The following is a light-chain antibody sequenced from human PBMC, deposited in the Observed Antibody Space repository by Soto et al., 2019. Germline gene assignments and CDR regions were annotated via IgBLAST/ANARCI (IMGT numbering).Light chain of an antibody. CDR1: SSDVGGSNL. V-gene: IGLV2-14*01. J-gene: IGLJ1*01. CDR2: DVN. Sequence: QSALTQPASVSGSPGQSITISCTGTSSDVGGSNLVSWYQPYPDKAPKLMIFDVNTRPSGVSNRFSGSKSGNTASLTISGLQAEDEADYYCISYKRSSTLPYVFGTGTKVTVL. CDR3: ISYKRSSTLPYV.